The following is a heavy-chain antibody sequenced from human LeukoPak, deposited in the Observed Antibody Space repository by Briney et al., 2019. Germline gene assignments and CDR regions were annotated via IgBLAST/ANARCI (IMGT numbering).Heavy chain of an antibody. J-gene: IGHJ3*02. D-gene: IGHD4/OR15-4a*01. V-gene: IGHV3-21*01. CDR3: ARVGASDAFDI. CDR2: ISSSSSYI. CDR1: GFTFDDYA. Sequence: PGRSLRLSCAASGFTFDDYAMHWVRQAPGKGPEWVSSISSSSSYIYYAASVKGRFTISRDNAKNSLYLQMNSLRAEDTAVYYCARVGASDAFDIWGQGTMVTVSS.